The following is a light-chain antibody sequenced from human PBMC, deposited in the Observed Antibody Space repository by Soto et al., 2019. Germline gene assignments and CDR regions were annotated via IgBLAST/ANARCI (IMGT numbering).Light chain of an antibody. CDR2: DAS. CDR1: QSISTY. J-gene: IGKJ5*01. V-gene: IGKV1-39*01. Sequence: DIQMTQSPSSLSASVGNRVTITCRASQSISTYLNWYLKKPGKAPNLLIYDASRLQSGVPSRFSGSGGGTDFTLSISSVQPEDFATYFCQQSYMDPITFGQGTQLEI. CDR3: QQSYMDPIT.